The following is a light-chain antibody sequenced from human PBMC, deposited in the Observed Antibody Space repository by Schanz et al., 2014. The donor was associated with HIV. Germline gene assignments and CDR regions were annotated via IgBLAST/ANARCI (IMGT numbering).Light chain of an antibody. J-gene: IGKJ1*01. CDR3: QQYDRSSWT. CDR1: LTIGTW. Sequence: DIQMTQSPSTLSAFVGDRVTITCRASLTIGTWLAWYQQKPGKAPKLLISAASSLQSGVPPRFSGSGSGTDFTLTISSLQPDDFATYYCQQYDRSSWTFGLGTKVETK. V-gene: IGKV1-5*01. CDR2: AAS.